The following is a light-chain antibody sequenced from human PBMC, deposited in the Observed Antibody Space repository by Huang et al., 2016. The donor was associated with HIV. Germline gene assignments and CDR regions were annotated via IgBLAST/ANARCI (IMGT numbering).Light chain of an antibody. CDR2: WAS. CDR1: QSFLYSSNNKNY. Sequence: DIVMTQSPDSLAVSLGERATINCKSSQSFLYSSNNKNYLAWYQQKPGQPPKLLIYWASTRESVVPDRFSGSGSGTDFTLTISSLQAEDVAVYYCQQYYSTPLTFGGGTKVEIK. J-gene: IGKJ4*01. CDR3: QQYYSTPLT. V-gene: IGKV4-1*01.